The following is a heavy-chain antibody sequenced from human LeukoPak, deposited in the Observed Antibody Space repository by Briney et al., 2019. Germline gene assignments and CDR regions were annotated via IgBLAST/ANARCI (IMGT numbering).Heavy chain of an antibody. J-gene: IGHJ5*02. Sequence: ASVKVSCKASGGTFSSSAMSWVRQAPGKGLEWVAAISDTGRLSYCADSVNGRFTISRDNSKNTLSLQMNSLRAADTAVYYCAKGGLRDGYSYAPWGQGTLITVSS. D-gene: IGHD5-24*01. CDR3: AKGGLRDGYSYAP. CDR2: ISDTGRLS. CDR1: GGTFSSSA. V-gene: IGHV3-23*01.